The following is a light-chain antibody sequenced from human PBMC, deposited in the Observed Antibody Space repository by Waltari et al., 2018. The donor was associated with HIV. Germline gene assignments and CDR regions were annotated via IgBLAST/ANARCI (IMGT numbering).Light chain of an antibody. CDR2: EVS. J-gene: IGLJ2*01. Sequence: QSALTQPASVSGSPGQSITISCTGTSSDVGGYNYVSWYQQHPGKAPKLMIYEVSNRPSRVSNRFSGSKSGNTASLTISGLQADDEADYYCSSYTSSSTLVVFGGGTKLTVL. V-gene: IGLV2-14*01. CDR1: SSDVGGYNY. CDR3: SSYTSSSTLVV.